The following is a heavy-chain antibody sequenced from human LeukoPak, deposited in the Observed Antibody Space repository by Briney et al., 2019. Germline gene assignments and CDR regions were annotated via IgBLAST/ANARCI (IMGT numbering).Heavy chain of an antibody. Sequence: ASVKVSCKASGYTFTSYAIHWVRQAPGQRLEWMGWINAGTGNRKYSQKFQDRVTITRETSATTAYMELSSLTSEDTAVHYCARVSDDSGWNFAYWGQGTLVTVSS. D-gene: IGHD6-19*01. V-gene: IGHV1-3*01. CDR3: ARVSDDSGWNFAY. CDR2: INAGTGNR. J-gene: IGHJ4*02. CDR1: GYTFTSYA.